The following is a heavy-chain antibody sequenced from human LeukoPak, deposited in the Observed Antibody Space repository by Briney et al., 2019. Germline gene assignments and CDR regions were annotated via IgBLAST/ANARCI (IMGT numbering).Heavy chain of an antibody. D-gene: IGHD6-6*01. V-gene: IGHV3-74*01. CDR2: INSDGSST. CDR1: GFTFSSYW. Sequence: SGGSLRLSCAASGFTFSSYWMHWVRQAPGKGLVWVSRINSDGSSTSYADSVKGRFTISRDNAKNTLYLQMNSLRAEDTAVYYCARAEYSSSELMFDPWGQGTLVTVSS. J-gene: IGHJ5*02. CDR3: ARAEYSSSELMFDP.